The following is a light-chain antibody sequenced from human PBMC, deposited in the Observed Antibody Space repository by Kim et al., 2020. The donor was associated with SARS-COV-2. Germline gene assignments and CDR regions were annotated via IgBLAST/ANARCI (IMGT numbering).Light chain of an antibody. Sequence: SSELTQDPAVSVALGQTVRITCQGDSLRTYYATWYQQKPGQAPKVVIYGKDNRPSGVPDRFSGSRSGNTAYLTITGTQAGDEADYYCNSRDSNDYVVFGGGTKVTVL. V-gene: IGLV3-19*01. CDR1: SLRTYY. J-gene: IGLJ2*01. CDR3: NSRDSNDYVV. CDR2: GKD.